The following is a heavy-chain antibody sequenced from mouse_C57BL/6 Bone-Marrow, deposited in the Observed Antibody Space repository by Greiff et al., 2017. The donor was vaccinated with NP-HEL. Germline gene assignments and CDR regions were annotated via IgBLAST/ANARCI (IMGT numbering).Heavy chain of an antibody. CDR3: ARCGYSYYFDY. CDR1: GYTFTSYG. D-gene: IGHD2-2*01. Sequence: VQRVESGAELARPGASVKLSCKASGYTFTSYGISWVQQRPGQGLEWIGEIYPRSGNTYYNEKFKGKATLTADKSSSTAYMELLSLTSEDSAVSFCARCGYSYYFDYWGQGTTLTVSS. J-gene: IGHJ2*01. V-gene: IGHV1-81*01. CDR2: IYPRSGNT.